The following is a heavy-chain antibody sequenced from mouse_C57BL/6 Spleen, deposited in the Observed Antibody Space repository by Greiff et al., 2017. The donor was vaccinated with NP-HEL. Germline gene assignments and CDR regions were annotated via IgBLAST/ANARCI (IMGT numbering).Heavy chain of an antibody. D-gene: IGHD2-4*01. CDR2: IDPSDSYT. J-gene: IGHJ1*03. V-gene: IGHV1-50*01. Sequence: QVQLQQSGAELVKPGASVKLSCKASGYTFTSYWMQWVKQRPGQGLEWIGEIDPSDSYTNYNQKFKGKATLTVDTSSSTAYMQLSSLTSEDSAVYYCAPSYYDYGGWYFDVWGTGTTVTVSS. CDR3: APSYYDYGGWYFDV. CDR1: GYTFTSYW.